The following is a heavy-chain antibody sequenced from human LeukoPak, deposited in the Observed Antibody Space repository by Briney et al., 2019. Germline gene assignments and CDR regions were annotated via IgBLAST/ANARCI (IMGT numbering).Heavy chain of an antibody. Sequence: GGSLRLSCAASGFTFSSYWMSWARQAPGKGLEWVANIKQDGSEKYYVDSVKGRFTISRDNARNSLYLQMNSLRAEDTAVYYCARDKVRGYGWLDPWGQGTLVTVSS. CDR2: IKQDGSEK. V-gene: IGHV3-7*01. D-gene: IGHD3-10*01. J-gene: IGHJ5*02. CDR1: GFTFSSYW. CDR3: ARDKVRGYGWLDP.